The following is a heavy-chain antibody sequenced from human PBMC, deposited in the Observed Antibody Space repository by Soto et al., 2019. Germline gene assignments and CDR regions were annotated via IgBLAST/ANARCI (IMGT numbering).Heavy chain of an antibody. CDR3: ARDDPDSSGYFDY. Sequence: QVQLQESGPGLVKPSETLSLTCTVSGGSISSYYWSWIRQPPGKGLEWIGYIYYSGSTNYNPSLKSRVTISVDTSKNQFSLKLSSVTAADTAVYYCARDDPDSSGYFDYWGQGTLVTVSS. J-gene: IGHJ4*02. CDR2: IYYSGST. V-gene: IGHV4-59*01. D-gene: IGHD3-22*01. CDR1: GGSISSYY.